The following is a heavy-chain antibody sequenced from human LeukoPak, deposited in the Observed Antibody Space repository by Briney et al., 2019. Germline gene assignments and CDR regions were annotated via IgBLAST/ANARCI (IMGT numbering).Heavy chain of an antibody. V-gene: IGHV1-69*13. D-gene: IGHD6-13*01. CDR1: GYTFTSHN. CDR2: IIPIFGTA. Sequence: GASVKVSCKTSGYTFTSHNFNWVRQAPGQGLEWMGGIIPIFGTANYAQKFQGRVTITADESTSTAYMELSSLRSEDTAVYYCARGSSSFYYYYGMDVWGQGTTVTVSS. CDR3: ARGSSSFYYYYGMDV. J-gene: IGHJ6*02.